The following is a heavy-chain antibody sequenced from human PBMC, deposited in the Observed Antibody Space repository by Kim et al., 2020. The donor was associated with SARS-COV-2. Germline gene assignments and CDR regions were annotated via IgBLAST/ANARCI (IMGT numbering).Heavy chain of an antibody. D-gene: IGHD3-3*01. J-gene: IGHJ5*02. Sequence: SETLSLTCTVSGGSISSSSYYWGWIRQPPGKGLEWIGSIYYSGSTYYNPSLKSRVTLSVDTSKNQFSLKLSSVTAADTAVYYCARHSLRFLEWANWFAPWGQGTLVTVSS. CDR2: IYYSGST. CDR3: ARHSLRFLEWANWFAP. V-gene: IGHV4-39*01. CDR1: GGSISSSSYY.